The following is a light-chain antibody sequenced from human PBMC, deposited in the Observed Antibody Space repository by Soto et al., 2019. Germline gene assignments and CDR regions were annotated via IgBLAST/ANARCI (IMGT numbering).Light chain of an antibody. CDR1: QSISTW. CDR3: QQYNSYSWT. Sequence: DIQMTQSPSTLSASVGDRVTITCRASQSISTWLAWYQQKPGKGPKLLIYDASSLESGVPSRFSGSGSGTEFTLTISSLQPDDFATYYCQQYNSYSWTFSQGTKVEIK. J-gene: IGKJ1*01. V-gene: IGKV1-5*01. CDR2: DAS.